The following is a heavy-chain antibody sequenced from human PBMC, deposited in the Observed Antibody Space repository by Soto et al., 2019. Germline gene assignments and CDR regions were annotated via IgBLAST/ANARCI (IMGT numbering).Heavy chain of an antibody. J-gene: IGHJ6*01. Sequence: SETLSLTCTVSGGSISSYYWSWIRQPPGKGLEWIGYIYYSGSTNYNPSLKSRVTISVDTSKNQFSLKLSSVTAADTAVYYCARDRGGSGNYYYYGMDVWGQGTTVTAPQ. CDR2: IYYSGST. CDR1: GGSISSYY. V-gene: IGHV4-59*01. CDR3: ARDRGGSGNYYYYGMDV. D-gene: IGHD3-10*01.